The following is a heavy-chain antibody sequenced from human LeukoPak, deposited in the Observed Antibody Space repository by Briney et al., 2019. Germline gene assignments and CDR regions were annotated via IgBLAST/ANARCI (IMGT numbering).Heavy chain of an antibody. CDR1: GGSISSYY. Sequence: SETLSLTCTVSGGSISSYYWSWIRQPPGKGLEWIGYIYYSGSTNYNPSLKSRVTISVDTSKNQFSLKLSSVTAADTAVYYCARMGASGSFSFDYRGQGTLVTVSS. V-gene: IGHV4-59*08. CDR2: IYYSGST. D-gene: IGHD1-26*01. J-gene: IGHJ4*02. CDR3: ARMGASGSFSFDY.